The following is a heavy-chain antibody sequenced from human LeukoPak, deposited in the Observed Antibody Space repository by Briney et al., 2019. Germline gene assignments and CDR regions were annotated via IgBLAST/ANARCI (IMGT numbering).Heavy chain of an antibody. Sequence: SETLSLTCTVSGGSISSSSYYWSWIRQPPGKGLEWIGYIYYSGSTNYNPSLKSRVTISVDTSKNQFSLKLSSVTAADTAVYYCARHPGRPYYDFWSGYLDYWGQGTLVTVSS. CDR3: ARHPGRPYYDFWSGYLDY. J-gene: IGHJ4*02. CDR1: GGSISSSSYY. D-gene: IGHD3-3*01. V-gene: IGHV4-61*05. CDR2: IYYSGST.